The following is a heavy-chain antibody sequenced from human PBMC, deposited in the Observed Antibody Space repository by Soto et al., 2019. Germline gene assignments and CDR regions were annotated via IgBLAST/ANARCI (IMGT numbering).Heavy chain of an antibody. CDR1: GGTLSDHG. V-gene: IGHV1-69*06. CDR3: ALGVVDSGNHDTGPSAFDI. J-gene: IGHJ3*02. CDR2: TIPVFNAP. Sequence: QVQLEQSGAEVKKPGSSVKVSCKASGGTLSDHGVAWLRQAPGQGLEWMGGTIPVFNAPTYAPKFQGRVTIAADKSTNIAYMEWSSLRSEDTALYYFALGVVDSGNHDTGPSAFDIWGQGTMVIVSS. D-gene: IGHD3-9*01.